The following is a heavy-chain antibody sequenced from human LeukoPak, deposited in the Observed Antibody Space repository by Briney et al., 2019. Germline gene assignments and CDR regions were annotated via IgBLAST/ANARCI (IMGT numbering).Heavy chain of an antibody. V-gene: IGHV1-69*04. CDR2: IIPILGIA. D-gene: IGHD2-2*01. CDR3: ARGAAQYLLRFVPYYYYGMDV. J-gene: IGHJ6*02. Sequence: SVKLSCKASGATFSSYAISWVRQALGQPPEWIGRIIPILGIANYAQNFQGRVTITSDKSTSTAYMELSSLRSEDTAVYYCARGAAQYLLRFVPYYYYGMDVWGQGTTVTVSS. CDR1: GATFSSYA.